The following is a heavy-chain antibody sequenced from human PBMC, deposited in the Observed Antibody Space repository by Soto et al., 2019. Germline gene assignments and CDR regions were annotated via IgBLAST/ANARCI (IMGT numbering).Heavy chain of an antibody. J-gene: IGHJ6*02. CDR2: INSDGSST. Sequence: GGSLRLSCAASGFTFSSYWMHWVRQAPGKGLVWVSRINSDGSSTSYADSVKGRFTISRDNAKNTLYLQMNSLRAEDTAVYYCARDVAEVGATLSYYYYGMDVWGQGTTVTVSS. D-gene: IGHD1-26*01. CDR1: GFTFSSYW. V-gene: IGHV3-74*01. CDR3: ARDVAEVGATLSYYYYGMDV.